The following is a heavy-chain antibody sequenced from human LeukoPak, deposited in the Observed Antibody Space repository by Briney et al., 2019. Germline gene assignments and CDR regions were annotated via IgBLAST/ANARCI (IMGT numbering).Heavy chain of an antibody. D-gene: IGHD2-2*01. CDR1: GYRFTNYW. CDR3: ARARCCSSSSCPSPYYYYYMDV. CDR2: IYPGDSDT. Sequence: GESLKISCKGSGYRFTNYWIGWVRQMPGKGLEWMGIIYPGDSDTRYSPSFQGQVTISADRSISTAYLQWSSLKASDTAMYYCARARCCSSSSCPSPYYYYYMDVWGKGTTVTVSS. J-gene: IGHJ6*03. V-gene: IGHV5-51*01.